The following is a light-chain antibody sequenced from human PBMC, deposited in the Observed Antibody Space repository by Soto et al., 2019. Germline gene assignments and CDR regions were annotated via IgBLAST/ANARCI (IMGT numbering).Light chain of an antibody. J-gene: IGKJ4*01. CDR2: DVS. CDR3: QQRDSWRLT. CDR1: ESVGSD. Sequence: ENVLTQSPATLSLSPGEGATLSCRASESVGSDLAWYQQKPGQPPRLLIYDVSGRATGVPARFSGSGSGTDFTLTISSLEPEDFAVYYCQQRDSWRLTFGGGTKVEIK. V-gene: IGKV3-11*01.